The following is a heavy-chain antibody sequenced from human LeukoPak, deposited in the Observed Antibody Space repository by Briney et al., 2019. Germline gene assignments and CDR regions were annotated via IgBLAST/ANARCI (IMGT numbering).Heavy chain of an antibody. J-gene: IGHJ4*02. D-gene: IGHD2-15*01. CDR3: ARDLYCSGGSCYDWVDY. CDR1: GYTFTGYY. V-gene: IGHV1-2*02. CDR2: INPNSGGT. Sequence: ASVKASCKASGYTFTGYYMHWVRQAPGQGLEWMGWINPNSGGTNYAQKFQGRVTMTRDTSISTAYMELSRLRSDDTAVYYCARDLYCSGGSCYDWVDYWGQGTLVTVSS.